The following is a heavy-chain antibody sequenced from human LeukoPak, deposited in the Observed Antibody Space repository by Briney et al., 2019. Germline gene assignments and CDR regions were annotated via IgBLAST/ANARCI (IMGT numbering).Heavy chain of an antibody. Sequence: LGASVKVSCKASGYTFTGYYMHWVRQAPGQGLEGMGWIIPNRGGTNYAQKFDGRVTMTWDTSISTAYMELRRLRYDDTAVFYCARGVPPWFPLDYWGKGTLVTVSS. CDR1: GYTFTGYY. D-gene: IGHD3-10*01. CDR2: IIPNRGGT. J-gene: IGHJ4*02. CDR3: ARGVPPWFPLDY. V-gene: IGHV1-2*03.